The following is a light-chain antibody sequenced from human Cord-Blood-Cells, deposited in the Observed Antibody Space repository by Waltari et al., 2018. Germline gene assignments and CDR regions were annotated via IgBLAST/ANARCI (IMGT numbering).Light chain of an antibody. CDR1: ALPKQY. J-gene: IGLJ1*01. CDR2: KDS. CDR3: QSADSSGTYPYV. Sequence: SYELTQPPSVSVSPGQTARITCPGDALPKQYATWYQQKPGQAPVLVIYKDSERPSGIPERFSGSSSGTTVTLTISGVQAEDEADYYCQSADSSGTYPYVFGTGTKVTVL. V-gene: IGLV3-25*03.